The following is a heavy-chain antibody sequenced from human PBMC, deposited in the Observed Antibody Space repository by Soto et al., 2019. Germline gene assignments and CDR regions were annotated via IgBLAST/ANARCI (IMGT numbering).Heavy chain of an antibody. Sequence: SVKVSCKASGGTFSSYAISWVRQAPGQGLEWMGGIIPIFGTANYAQKFQGRVAITADESTSTAYMELSSLRSEDTAVYYCARHLGGHYYDSSGPRYYGMDVWGQGTTVTVSS. J-gene: IGHJ6*02. CDR3: ARHLGGHYYDSSGPRYYGMDV. CDR2: IIPIFGTA. V-gene: IGHV1-69*13. CDR1: GGTFSSYA. D-gene: IGHD3-22*01.